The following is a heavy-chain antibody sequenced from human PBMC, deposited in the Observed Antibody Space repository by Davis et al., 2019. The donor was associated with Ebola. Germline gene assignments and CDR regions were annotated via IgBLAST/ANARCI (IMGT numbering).Heavy chain of an antibody. CDR3: ARVGYPRNFDY. V-gene: IGHV1-18*01. J-gene: IGHJ4*02. D-gene: IGHD1-1*01. CDR2: ISAYNGNT. CDR1: GGTFSSYA. Sequence: ASVKVSCKASGGTFSSYAISWVRQAPEQGLEWMGWISAYNGNTNYAQKLQGRVTMTTDTSTSTAYMELRSLRSDDTAVYYCARVGYPRNFDYWGQGTLVTVSS.